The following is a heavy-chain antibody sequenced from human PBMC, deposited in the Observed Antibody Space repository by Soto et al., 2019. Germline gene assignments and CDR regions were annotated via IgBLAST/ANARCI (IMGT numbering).Heavy chain of an antibody. Sequence: GASVKVSCKSSGYTFTSFGISWVRQAPGQGLEWMGWISPYNGNTRYAQKFQGRVIMTTDTPTATAYMELRSLTSDDTGVYYCARVYDLWSGSRGLRDYWGQGTLVTVSS. D-gene: IGHD3-3*01. CDR1: GYTFTSFG. CDR2: ISPYNGNT. J-gene: IGHJ4*02. V-gene: IGHV1-18*01. CDR3: ARVYDLWSGSRGLRDY.